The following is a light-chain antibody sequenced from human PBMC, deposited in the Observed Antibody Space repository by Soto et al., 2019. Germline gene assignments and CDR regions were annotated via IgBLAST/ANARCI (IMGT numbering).Light chain of an antibody. CDR2: GAS. J-gene: IGKJ4*01. CDR1: QSVSSSY. V-gene: IGKV3-20*01. CDR3: QQYGSS. Sequence: EIVLTQSPGTLSLSPGERATLSCRASQSVSSSYLAWYQQKPGQAPRLLIYGASSRATGIPDRFSGSGSGTDFTLTISRLEPGDFAVYYCQQYGSSFGGGTKVEIK.